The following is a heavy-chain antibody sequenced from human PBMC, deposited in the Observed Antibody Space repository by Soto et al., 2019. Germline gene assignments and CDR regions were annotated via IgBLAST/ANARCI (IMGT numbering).Heavy chain of an antibody. CDR3: ARVLPRITMIVVRSDAFDI. D-gene: IGHD3-22*01. CDR1: GGSIRSYY. J-gene: IGHJ3*02. V-gene: IGHV4-59*01. Sequence: SETLSLTCTVSGGSIRSYYWSWIRQPSGKGLEWIGYIYYSGITDYNPSLKSRVTISVDTSKSQFSLKLSSVTAADTAVYYCARVLPRITMIVVRSDAFDIWGQGTMVT. CDR2: IYYSGIT.